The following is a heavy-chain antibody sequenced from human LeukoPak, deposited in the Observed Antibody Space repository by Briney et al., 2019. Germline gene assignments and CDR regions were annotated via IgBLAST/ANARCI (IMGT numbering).Heavy chain of an antibody. CDR1: GGSIGSSDSF. Sequence: PSETLPLTCTVSGGSIGSSDSFWGWIRQPPGKGLEWIGSIYYSGTTYYNPSLKSRVTISVDTSKNQFSLKLSSVTAADTAVYYCAKGYYYDSSGQRRDYMDVWGKGTTVTVSS. J-gene: IGHJ6*03. V-gene: IGHV4-39*07. CDR3: AKGYYYDSSGQRRDYMDV. CDR2: IYYSGTT. D-gene: IGHD3-22*01.